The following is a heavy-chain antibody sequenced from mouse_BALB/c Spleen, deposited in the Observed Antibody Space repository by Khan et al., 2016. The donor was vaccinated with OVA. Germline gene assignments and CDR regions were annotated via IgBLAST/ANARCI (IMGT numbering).Heavy chain of an antibody. V-gene: IGHV2-6-4*01. CDR2: IWGGGGT. CDR1: GFSLSRYN. CDR3: ARAYYRYDGYYAMDY. D-gene: IGHD2-14*01. J-gene: IGHJ4*01. Sequence: QIQLVQSGPGLVAPSQSLSITCTVSGFSLSRYNIHWVRQPPGKGLEWLGMIWGGGGTDYNSTLKSRLNISKDNSKSKVFLKMNSLQTDDTAMYYCARAYYRYDGYYAMDYWGKGTSVTVSA.